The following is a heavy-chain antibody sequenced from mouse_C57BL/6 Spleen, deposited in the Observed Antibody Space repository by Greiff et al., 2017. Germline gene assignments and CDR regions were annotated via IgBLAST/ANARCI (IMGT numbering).Heavy chain of an antibody. CDR2: IDPSDSET. V-gene: IGHV1-52*01. J-gene: IGHJ4*01. Sequence: QVQLKQPGAELVRPGSSVKLSCKASGYTFTSYWMHWVKQRPIQGLEWIGNIDPSDSETQYNQKFKDKATLTVDKSSSTAYMQLSSLTSEDSAVYYCARSDINYDAMDYWGQGTSVTVSS. D-gene: IGHD1-1*01. CDR1: GYTFTSYW. CDR3: ARSDINYDAMDY.